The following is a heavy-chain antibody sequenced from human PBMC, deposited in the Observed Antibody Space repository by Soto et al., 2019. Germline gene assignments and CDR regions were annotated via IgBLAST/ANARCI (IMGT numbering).Heavy chain of an antibody. CDR1: GYTFTSYD. J-gene: IGHJ6*02. D-gene: IGHD5-12*01. Sequence: QVQLVQSGAEVKKPGASVQVSCKASGYTFTSYDINWVRQATGQGLEWMGWMNPNSGNTGYAQKFQGRVTMTRNTSISTAYMELSSLRSEDTAVYYCARGPHIVAPIHYGMDVWGQGTTVTVSS. V-gene: IGHV1-8*01. CDR3: ARGPHIVAPIHYGMDV. CDR2: MNPNSGNT.